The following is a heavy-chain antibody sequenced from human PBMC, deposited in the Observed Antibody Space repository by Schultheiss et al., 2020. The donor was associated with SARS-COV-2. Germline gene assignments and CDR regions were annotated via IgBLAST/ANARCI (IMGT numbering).Heavy chain of an antibody. CDR2: INPYSGGT. J-gene: IGHJ4*02. V-gene: IGHV1-2*02. Sequence: GESLKISCKASGYTFTGYFMQWVRLAPGQGLEWMGWINPYSGGTNYAQKFQGRVTMTRDTSISTTYMELSSLRSDDTAVYYCAREDTNQRYYFDYWGQGTLVTVSS. CDR1: GYTFTGYF. D-gene: IGHD1-14*01. CDR3: AREDTNQRYYFDY.